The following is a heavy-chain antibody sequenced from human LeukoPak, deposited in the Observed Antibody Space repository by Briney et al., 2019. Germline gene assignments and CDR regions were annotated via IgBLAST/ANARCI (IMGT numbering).Heavy chain of an antibody. V-gene: IGHV1-2*02. CDR3: ARMDFGYNGLDV. CDR2: INPNNDGR. J-gene: IGHJ6*02. D-gene: IGHD2-2*03. CDR1: GYTFPDYY. Sequence: GASVTVSCKASGYTFPDYYIHWVRQAPGQGLEWMGRINPNNDGRNFAQKFQGRVTMTRDTSSRTAYMELSRRSADDTAVYYCARMDFGYNGLDVWGQGTTVTVSS.